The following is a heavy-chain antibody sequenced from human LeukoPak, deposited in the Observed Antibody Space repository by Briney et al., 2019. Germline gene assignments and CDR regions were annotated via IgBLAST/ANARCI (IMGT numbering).Heavy chain of an antibody. Sequence: PGGSLRLSCAASRFTFSSYAMSWVRQAPGKGLEWVSDINGSGGSTYYADSVKGRFTISRDNSKNTLYLQMNSLRAEDTAVYYCAKKYSTGLDPWGQGTLVTVSS. V-gene: IGHV3-23*01. D-gene: IGHD1-26*01. CDR2: INGSGGST. CDR1: RFTFSSYA. J-gene: IGHJ5*02. CDR3: AKKYSTGLDP.